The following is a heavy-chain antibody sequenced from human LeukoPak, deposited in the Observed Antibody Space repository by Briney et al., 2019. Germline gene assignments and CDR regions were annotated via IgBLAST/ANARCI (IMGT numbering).Heavy chain of an antibody. D-gene: IGHD1-26*01. Sequence: SETLSLTCTVSGGSVNSGSYYWNWIRQSPGTGLEWIGYIYYSGSTNYNPSLKSRVAISVDTSKNQFSLKLSSVTAADTAVYYCARAAYSGSYHSDYWGQGTLVTVSS. J-gene: IGHJ4*02. CDR1: GGSVNSGSYY. CDR2: IYYSGST. V-gene: IGHV4-61*01. CDR3: ARAAYSGSYHSDY.